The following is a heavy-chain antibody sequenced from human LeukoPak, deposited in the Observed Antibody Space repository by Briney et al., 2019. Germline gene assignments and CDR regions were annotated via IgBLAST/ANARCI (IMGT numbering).Heavy chain of an antibody. J-gene: IGHJ2*01. Sequence: GGSLRLSCAASGFTFSSYMMTWVRQAPGKGLEWVSTISSNGAATYYADSVKGRFTISRDNSKDTLYLQMSSLRAEDTAVYNCARGGGYCSSTSCYGPSYFDLWGRGTLVTVSS. V-gene: IGHV3-23*01. CDR2: ISSNGAAT. CDR3: ARGGGYCSSTSCYGPSYFDL. CDR1: GFTFSSYM. D-gene: IGHD2-2*01.